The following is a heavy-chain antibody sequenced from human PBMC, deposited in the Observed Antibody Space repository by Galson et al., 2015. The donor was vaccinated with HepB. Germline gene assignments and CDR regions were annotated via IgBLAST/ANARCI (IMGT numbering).Heavy chain of an antibody. Sequence: FLRLSCAASGFTFEDYAMHWVRQAPGQGLEWVSGISWNSGTVDYADSVKGRFTISRDNAENSLYVQMNSLRAEDTALYYCAKDKGACSSTSCQYAFDIWGQGTLVTVSS. V-gene: IGHV3-9*01. D-gene: IGHD2-2*01. J-gene: IGHJ3*02. CDR2: ISWNSGTV. CDR3: AKDKGACSSTSCQYAFDI. CDR1: GFTFEDYA.